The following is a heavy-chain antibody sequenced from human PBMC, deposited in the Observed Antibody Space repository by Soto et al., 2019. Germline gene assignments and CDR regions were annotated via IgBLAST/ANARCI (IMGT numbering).Heavy chain of an antibody. CDR1: GFTFSSYS. Sequence: EVPLVESGGGLVQPGGSLRLSCAASGFTFSSYSMNWVRQAPGKGLEWVSYISSSSSTIYYADSVKGRFTLSRDNGKTSPDMQMNSLRDEDTDVYYCARAAGRGYSWSSAFYYYGMDVWGQGTTVTVSS. CDR3: ARAAGRGYSWSSAFYYYGMDV. J-gene: IGHJ6*01. CDR2: ISSSSSTI. D-gene: IGHD5-12*01. V-gene: IGHV3-48*02.